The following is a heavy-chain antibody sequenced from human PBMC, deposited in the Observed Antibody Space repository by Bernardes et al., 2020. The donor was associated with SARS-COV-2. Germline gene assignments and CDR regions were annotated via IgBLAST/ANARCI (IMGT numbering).Heavy chain of an antibody. V-gene: IGHV4-59*01. J-gene: IGHJ6*02. D-gene: IGHD1-20*01. Sequence: SETLSLTCTVSGGSISSYYWSWIRQPPGKGLEWIGYIYYSGSTNYNPPLKRRVTISVDTSKNQFSLKLSSVTAADTAVYYCARDRGYNWNYYYYYGMDVWGQGTTVTVS. CDR2: IYYSGST. CDR1: GGSISSYY. CDR3: ARDRGYNWNYYYYYGMDV.